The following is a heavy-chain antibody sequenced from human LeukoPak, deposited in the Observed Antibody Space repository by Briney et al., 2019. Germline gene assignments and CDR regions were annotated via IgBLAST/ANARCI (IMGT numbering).Heavy chain of an antibody. J-gene: IGHJ3*02. CDR2: IYHSGST. Sequence: SETLSLTCTVYAGSISSYYWSCVRQPPGNGLEWLGYIYHSGSTNYNPSLKSRVTISVDTSKNQFSLKLSSVTAADTAVYYCARDLDSSGYNGAFDIWGQGTMVTVSS. CDR1: AGSISSYY. V-gene: IGHV4-59*01. D-gene: IGHD3-22*01. CDR3: ARDLDSSGYNGAFDI.